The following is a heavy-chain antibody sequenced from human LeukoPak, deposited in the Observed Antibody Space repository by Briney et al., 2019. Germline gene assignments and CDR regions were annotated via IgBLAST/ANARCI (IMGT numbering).Heavy chain of an antibody. J-gene: IGHJ4*02. Sequence: ASVKVSCKASGYTFTGYYMHWVRQAPGQGLEWMGWINPNSGGTNYAQKFQGRVTMTRDTSISTAYMELSRLRSDDTAVYYCARAPGYSGYDAADYWGQGTLVTVSS. D-gene: IGHD5-12*01. CDR1: GYTFTGYY. V-gene: IGHV1-2*02. CDR2: INPNSGGT. CDR3: ARAPGYSGYDAADY.